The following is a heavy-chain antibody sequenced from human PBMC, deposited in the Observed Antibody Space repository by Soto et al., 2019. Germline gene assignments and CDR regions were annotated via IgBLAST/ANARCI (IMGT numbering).Heavy chain of an antibody. J-gene: IGHJ5*02. Sequence: SETLSLTCTVSGGSISISSYYLGWIRQPPGKGLEWIGSIYYSGSTYYNPSLKSRVTISVDTSKNQFSLKLSSVTAADTAVYYCARPSMVRGGMGWFDPWGQGTLVTVSS. D-gene: IGHD3-10*01. CDR2: IYYSGST. CDR3: ARPSMVRGGMGWFDP. CDR1: GGSISISSYY. V-gene: IGHV4-39*01.